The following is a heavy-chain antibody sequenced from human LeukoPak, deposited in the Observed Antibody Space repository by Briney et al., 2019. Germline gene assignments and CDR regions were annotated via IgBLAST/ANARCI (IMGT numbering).Heavy chain of an antibody. V-gene: IGHV3-21*01. D-gene: IGHD6-19*01. CDR1: GFTFSSYS. Sequence: GGSLRLSSAAYGFTFSSYSMNWVRQAQGKGLEWVSSISSSSSYIYYANSVKGRFTISRHHATNSLYLQMNSLRTEDPAVYYCARDLDSSGRYGLTIFYYYGMDVWGQGTTVTVSS. CDR3: ARDLDSSGRYGLTIFYYYGMDV. J-gene: IGHJ6*02. CDR2: ISSSSSYI.